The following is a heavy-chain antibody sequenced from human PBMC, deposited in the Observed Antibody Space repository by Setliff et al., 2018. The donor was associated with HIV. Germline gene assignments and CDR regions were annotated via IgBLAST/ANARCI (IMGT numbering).Heavy chain of an antibody. D-gene: IGHD4-17*01. J-gene: IGHJ6*03. Sequence: GGSLRLSCAASGFTFSSYEMNWVRQAPGKGLEWVAFIRYTGSNKYYADSVKGRFTISRDNSKNTLYLQMSSLRAEDTAVYYCVKARVDGDYYYYYYMDVWGKGTTVTVSS. CDR2: IRYTGSNK. CDR3: VKARVDGDYYYYYYMDV. V-gene: IGHV3-30*02. CDR1: GFTFSSYE.